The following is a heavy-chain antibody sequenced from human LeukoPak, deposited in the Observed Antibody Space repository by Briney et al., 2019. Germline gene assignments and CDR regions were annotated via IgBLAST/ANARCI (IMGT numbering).Heavy chain of an antibody. CDR3: AKAGCSSTSCYTNC. CDR2: ISYDGSNK. CDR1: GFTFSGYA. D-gene: IGHD2-2*02. V-gene: IGHV3-30*18. J-gene: IGHJ4*02. Sequence: GGSLRLSCAASGFTFSGYAMHWVRQAPGKGLEWVAVISYDGSNKYYADSVKGRFTISRDNSKNTLYLQMNSLRTDDTAVYHCAKAGCSSTSCYTNCWGQGTLVTVSP.